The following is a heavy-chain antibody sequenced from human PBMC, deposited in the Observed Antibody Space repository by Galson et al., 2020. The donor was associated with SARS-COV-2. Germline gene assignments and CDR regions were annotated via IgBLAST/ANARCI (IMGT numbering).Heavy chain of an antibody. Sequence: TLSLTCTVSGVSITTYNWSWIRQSAGKGLEWVGRIYTRGSTDYNPSLKSRVTMSVDTSKNQFSLKMRSVTAADTAVYYCARDIGYYDSRGYYAYFDYWGQGTLVTVSS. V-gene: IGHV4-4*07. CDR1: GVSITTYN. D-gene: IGHD3-22*01. CDR3: ARDIGYYDSRGYYAYFDY. CDR2: IYTRGST. J-gene: IGHJ4*02.